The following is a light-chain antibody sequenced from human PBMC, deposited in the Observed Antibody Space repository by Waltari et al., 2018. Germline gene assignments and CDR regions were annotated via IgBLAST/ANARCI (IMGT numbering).Light chain of an antibody. CDR3: CAFTGRSWV. Sequence: QSALTQPPSASGSPGQSVTISCAGTSSDIGAYNFFSWYHQHPGKAPKLMIFEVSNRPSGVPDRFSGSKSGNTASLTVSGLQSDDEGDYYCCAFTGRSWVFGGGTKLTVL. V-gene: IGLV2-8*01. CDR1: SSDIGAYNF. J-gene: IGLJ3*02. CDR2: EVS.